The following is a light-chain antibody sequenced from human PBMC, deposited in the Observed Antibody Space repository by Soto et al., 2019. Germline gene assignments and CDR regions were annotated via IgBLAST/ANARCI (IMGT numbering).Light chain of an antibody. J-gene: IGKJ2*01. Sequence: EIVLTQSPATLSLSPGERATLSCRASQSVSSYLAWYQQKPGQAPRLLIYDASNRATGIPARFSGSGSGTDFTLTISSLDPEDFAVYYCQQRSNWPPRYTFGQGTKVDIK. CDR1: QSVSSY. V-gene: IGKV3-11*01. CDR3: QQRSNWPPRYT. CDR2: DAS.